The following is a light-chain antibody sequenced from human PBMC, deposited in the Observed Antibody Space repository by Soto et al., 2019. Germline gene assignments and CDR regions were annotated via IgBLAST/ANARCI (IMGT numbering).Light chain of an antibody. CDR3: QKYNIAPWT. Sequence: DIQMTQSPSSLSAYVGDRVTITCRASQAISNYLAWYQQKPGKVPKLLIYAASTLQSGVPSRFSGSGSGTDFTLNISSLQPEDVATYYCQKYNIAPWTFGQGTKVEIK. CDR1: QAISNY. V-gene: IGKV1-27*01. J-gene: IGKJ1*01. CDR2: AAS.